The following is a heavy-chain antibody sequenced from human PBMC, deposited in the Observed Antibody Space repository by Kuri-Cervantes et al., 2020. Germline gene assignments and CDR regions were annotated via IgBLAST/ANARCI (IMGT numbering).Heavy chain of an antibody. J-gene: IGHJ6*03. Sequence: SVKVSCKASGGTFSSYAISWVRQAPGQGLEWMGGIIPIFGTANYAQKFQGRVTITADESTSTAYMELSSLRSEDTAVYYCARGTSDSSSWYRPSTADYYMDVWGKGTTVTVSS. CDR1: GGTFSSYA. CDR3: ARGTSDSSSWYRPSTADYYMDV. CDR2: IIPIFGTA. D-gene: IGHD6-13*01. V-gene: IGHV1-69*13.